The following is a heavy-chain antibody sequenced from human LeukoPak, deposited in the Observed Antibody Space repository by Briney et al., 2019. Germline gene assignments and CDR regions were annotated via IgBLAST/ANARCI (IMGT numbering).Heavy chain of an antibody. CDR2: ISGSGGST. Sequence: GGSLRLSCAASGFTFSSYAMSWVRQAPGKGLEWVSAISGSGGSTYYADSVKGRFTISRDNSKNTLYLQMNSLRAEDTAVYYCAKDSVRYSSSWYGFDYWGQGTLVTVSS. CDR3: AKDSVRYSSSWYGFDY. J-gene: IGHJ4*02. V-gene: IGHV3-23*01. D-gene: IGHD6-13*01. CDR1: GFTFSSYA.